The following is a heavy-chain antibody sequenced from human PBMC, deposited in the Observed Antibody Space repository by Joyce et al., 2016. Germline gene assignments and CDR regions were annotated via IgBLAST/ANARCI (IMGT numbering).Heavy chain of an antibody. CDR3: AKDRGGFGVVISSYLDY. CDR1: GFTFDDYT. CDR2: MSWDGGST. J-gene: IGHJ4*02. V-gene: IGHV3-43*01. Sequence: EVQLVESGGVVVQPGGSLRLSCAASGFTFDDYTMHWVRQAPGKGLDWVSLMSWDGGSTYYSDSVKGRCTISRDKSKNSLYLQMNSLRTEDTALYYCAKDRGGFGVVISSYLDYWGQGTLVTVSS. D-gene: IGHD3-3*01.